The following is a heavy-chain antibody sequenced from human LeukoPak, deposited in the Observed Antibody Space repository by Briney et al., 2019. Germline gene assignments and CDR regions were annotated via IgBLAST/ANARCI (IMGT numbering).Heavy chain of an antibody. Sequence: SETLSLTCAVYGGSFSGYYWSWIRQPPGKGLEWIGEINHSGSTNYNPSLKSRVTISVDTSNNQFSLKLSSVTAADTAVYYCARQARSGSYYNVIYYFDYWGQGTLVTVSS. CDR3: ARQARSGSYYNVIYYFDY. CDR1: GGSFSGYY. D-gene: IGHD3-10*01. J-gene: IGHJ4*02. V-gene: IGHV4-34*01. CDR2: INHSGST.